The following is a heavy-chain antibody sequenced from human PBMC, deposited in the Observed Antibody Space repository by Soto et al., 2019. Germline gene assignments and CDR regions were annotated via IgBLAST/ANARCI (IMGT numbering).Heavy chain of an antibody. CDR1: GGTFSSYT. CDR2: IIPILGIA. J-gene: IGHJ4*02. V-gene: IGHV1-69*02. Sequence: QVQLVQSGAEVKKPGSSVKVSCKASGGTFSSYTISWVRQAPGQGLEWMGRIIPILGIANYAQKFQGRVTITADKSTSTAYMELSSLRSEDTAVYYCASTSGSYYQLDYWGQGTLVTVSS. CDR3: ASTSGSYYQLDY. D-gene: IGHD1-26*01.